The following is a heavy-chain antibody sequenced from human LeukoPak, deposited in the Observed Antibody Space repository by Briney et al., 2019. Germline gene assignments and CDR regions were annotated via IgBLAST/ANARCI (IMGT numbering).Heavy chain of an antibody. D-gene: IGHD1-26*01. CDR1: GFTFSGYA. Sequence: GGSLRLSCAASGFTFSGYAMTWVRQAPGKGLEWVSATSGTGGRTYYAASVKGRFTISRDNSKNTLYLQMNSLRADDTAVYYCARDSASYYGGFFGYWGQGTLVTVSS. V-gene: IGHV3-23*01. CDR3: ARDSASYYGGFFGY. CDR2: TSGTGGRT. J-gene: IGHJ4*02.